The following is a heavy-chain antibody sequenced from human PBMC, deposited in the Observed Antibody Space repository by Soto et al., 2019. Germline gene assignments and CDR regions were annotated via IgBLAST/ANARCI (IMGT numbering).Heavy chain of an antibody. Sequence: QVQLVESGGGVVQPGRSLRVSCAASGFNFSNYAMHWVRQAPGKWLEWVAVVSYDGSKQFYADSVEGRFTISRDSSKSTLYLHMDNLRDEDTAVYYCARDRVYYYDNSGYYNCDYWGQGTLVTVSS. CDR1: GFNFSNYA. CDR2: VSYDGSKQ. V-gene: IGHV3-30-3*01. J-gene: IGHJ4*02. D-gene: IGHD3-22*01. CDR3: ARDRVYYYDNSGYYNCDY.